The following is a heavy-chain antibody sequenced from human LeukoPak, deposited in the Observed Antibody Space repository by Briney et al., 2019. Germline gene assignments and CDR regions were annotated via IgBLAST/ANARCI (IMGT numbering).Heavy chain of an antibody. CDR3: ARESGVVVAATGGGAFGI. V-gene: IGHV4-4*02. D-gene: IGHD2-15*01. J-gene: IGHJ3*02. CDR2: ISLSGLT. CDR1: GGSISSTNW. Sequence: PSGTLSLTCGVSGGSISSTNWYSWVRQPPGQGLEWIGEISLSGLTNYNPSLKSRVTMSLDKSKNLLSLTLTSVTAADTAVYYCARESGVVVAATGGGAFGIWGQGTMVTVSS.